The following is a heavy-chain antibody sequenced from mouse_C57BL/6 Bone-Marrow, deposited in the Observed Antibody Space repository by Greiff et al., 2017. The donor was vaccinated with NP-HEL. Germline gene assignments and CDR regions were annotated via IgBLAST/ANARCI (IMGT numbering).Heavy chain of an antibody. CDR2: IWGDGST. J-gene: IGHJ3*01. CDR3: AALLRRYEGAWFAY. CDR1: GFSLTSYG. V-gene: IGHV2-3*01. D-gene: IGHD1-1*01. Sequence: VKLVESGPGLVAPSQSLSITCTVSGFSLTSYGVSWVRQPPGKGLEWLGVIWGDGSTNYHSALISRLSISKDNSKSQAFLKLNSLQTDDTATYYCAALLRRYEGAWFAYWGQGTLVTVSA.